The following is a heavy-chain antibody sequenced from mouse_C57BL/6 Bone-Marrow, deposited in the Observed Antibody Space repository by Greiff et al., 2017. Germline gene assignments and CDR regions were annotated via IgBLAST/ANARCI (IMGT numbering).Heavy chain of an antibody. CDR3: ARAGYYGNSYAMDY. CDR2: ISYDGSN. CDR1: GYSITSGYY. D-gene: IGHD2-1*01. J-gene: IGHJ4*01. V-gene: IGHV3-6*01. Sequence: DVQLQESGPGLVKPSQSLSLTCSVTGYSITSGYYWNWIRQFPGNKLEWMGYISYDGSNNYNPSLKNRISITRDTSKNQFFLKLNSVTTEDTATYDCARAGYYGNSYAMDYWGQGTSVTVSS.